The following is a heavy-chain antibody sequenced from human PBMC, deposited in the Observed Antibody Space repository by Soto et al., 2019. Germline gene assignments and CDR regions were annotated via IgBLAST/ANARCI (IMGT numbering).Heavy chain of an antibody. CDR2: LSGSGGST. CDR1: GFTFSSYA. J-gene: IGHJ5*02. D-gene: IGHD2-2*01. Sequence: LRLSCAASGFTFSSYAMSWVRQAPGKGLEWVSSLSGSGGSTYYADSVKGRFTISRDNSKNTLYLQMISLRAEDTAVYYCAKATSTSTSWFDPWGQGTLVTVSS. CDR3: AKATSTSTSWFDP. V-gene: IGHV3-23*01.